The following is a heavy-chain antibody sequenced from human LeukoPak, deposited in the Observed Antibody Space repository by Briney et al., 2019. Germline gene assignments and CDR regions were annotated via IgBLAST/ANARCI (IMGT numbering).Heavy chain of an antibody. V-gene: IGHV3-23*01. CDR3: ARLDGYSYGLPFDY. CDR2: MSGNGAST. Sequence: GGSLRLSCAASGFTLSSYGVSWVRQAPGKGLEWVAGMSGNGASTSYADSVKGRFTISRDNSQKTVFLQMNSLRVEDTAVYYCARLDGYSYGLPFDYWGQGALVTVSS. D-gene: IGHD5-18*01. CDR1: GFTLSSYG. J-gene: IGHJ4*02.